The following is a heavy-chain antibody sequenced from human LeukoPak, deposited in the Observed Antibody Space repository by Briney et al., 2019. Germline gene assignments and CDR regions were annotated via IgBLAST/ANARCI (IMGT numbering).Heavy chain of an antibody. Sequence: KPSETLSLTCTVSGGSIGSSTYYWGWIRQPPGKGLEWIGSINYSGSTYYNPSLKSRVTISVDTSKNQFSLNLTSVTAADTAVYYCARSTTIKGWFDPWGQGTLVTVSS. CDR1: GGSIGSSTYY. D-gene: IGHD4-11*01. CDR3: ARSTTIKGWFDP. CDR2: INYSGST. J-gene: IGHJ5*02. V-gene: IGHV4-39*01.